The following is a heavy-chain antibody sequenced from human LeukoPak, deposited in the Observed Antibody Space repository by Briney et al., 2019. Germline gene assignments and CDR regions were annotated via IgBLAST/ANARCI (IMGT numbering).Heavy chain of an antibody. V-gene: IGHV4-59*08. CDR1: GDSMSSYY. D-gene: IGHD5-18*01. CDR2: IYYSGST. CDR3: ARQNSFARPNV. Sequence: SETLSLTSTVSGDSMSSYYWSWIRQPPGKGLEWIGHIYYSGSTDYNPSLKSRLTISVDTSKNQFSLQLSSVTAADTAVYFCARQNSFARPNVWGQRATVTVSS. J-gene: IGHJ6*02.